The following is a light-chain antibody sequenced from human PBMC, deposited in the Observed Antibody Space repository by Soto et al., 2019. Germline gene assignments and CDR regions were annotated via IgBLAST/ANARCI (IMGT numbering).Light chain of an antibody. CDR2: EVR. J-gene: IGLJ3*02. CDR1: NSNIGSNT. V-gene: IGLV1-44*01. Sequence: QSVLTQPPSASGTPGQRVTISCSGSNSNIGSNTVSWYQQLPGTAPKLIIYEVRNRPSGISSRFSGSRSGNTASLTISGLQPEDEGDYYCSAYTARSTLVFGGGTKLTVL. CDR3: SAYTARSTLV.